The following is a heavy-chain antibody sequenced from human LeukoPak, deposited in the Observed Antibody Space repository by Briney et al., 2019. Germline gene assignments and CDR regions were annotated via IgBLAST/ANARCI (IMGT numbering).Heavy chain of an antibody. CDR1: GGSISSYY. D-gene: IGHD6-13*01. V-gene: IGHV4-59*08. CDR3: ASAERIAAAGFGY. Sequence: SETLSLTCTASGGSISSYYWSWIRQPPGKGLEWIGYIYYSGSTNYNPSLKSRVTISVDTSKNQFSLKLSSVTAADTAVYYCASAERIAAAGFGYWGQGTLVTVSS. J-gene: IGHJ4*02. CDR2: IYYSGST.